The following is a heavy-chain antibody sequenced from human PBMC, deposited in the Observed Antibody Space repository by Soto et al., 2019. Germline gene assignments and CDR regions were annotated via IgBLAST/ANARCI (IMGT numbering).Heavy chain of an antibody. Sequence: ASVKVCCKACGYTFTSYDINCVRQATGQWLEWMGWMNPNSVNAGYAQKFQGGGTMTRNTSISTAYMELSSLGSEDTAVYYCAISFIAVAGPNYYGMDVWGQGTTVTSP. V-gene: IGHV1-8*01. J-gene: IGHJ6*02. CDR1: GYTFTSYD. CDR3: AISFIAVAGPNYYGMDV. CDR2: MNPNSVNA. D-gene: IGHD6-19*01.